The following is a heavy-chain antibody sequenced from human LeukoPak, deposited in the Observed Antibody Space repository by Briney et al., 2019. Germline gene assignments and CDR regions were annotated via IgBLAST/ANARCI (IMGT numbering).Heavy chain of an antibody. CDR2: ITSRGEST. CDR3: ARDRPNYYGSDGHYYRRDGDY. CDR1: GFTFSIYA. D-gene: IGHD3-22*01. V-gene: IGHV3-23*01. J-gene: IGHJ4*02. Sequence: GGSLRLSCAASGFTFSIYAMSWVRQAPGKGLQWVSSITSRGESTWYVDSVKGRFTITRENSENTLYLQMHRLRAEDTAVYYCARDRPNYYGSDGHYYRRDGDYWGRGTLVSVSS.